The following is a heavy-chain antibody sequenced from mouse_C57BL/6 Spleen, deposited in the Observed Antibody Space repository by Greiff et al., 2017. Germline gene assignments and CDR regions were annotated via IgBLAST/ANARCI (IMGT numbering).Heavy chain of an antibody. J-gene: IGHJ2*01. V-gene: IGHV1-82*01. Sequence: QVQLQQSGPELVKPGASVKISCKASGYAFSSSWMNWVKQRPGKGLEWIGRIYPGDGDTNYNGKFKGKATLTADKSSSTAYMQLSSLTSEDSAVYFCARFYGSFYYFDYWCQGTTLTVSS. CDR1: GYAFSSSW. D-gene: IGHD1-1*01. CDR3: ARFYGSFYYFDY. CDR2: IYPGDGDT.